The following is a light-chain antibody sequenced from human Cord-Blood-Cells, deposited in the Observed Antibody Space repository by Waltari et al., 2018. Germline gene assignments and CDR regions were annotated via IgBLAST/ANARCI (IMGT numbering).Light chain of an antibody. Sequence: QSVLTQPPSASGTPGQRVTISCSGSSSNIGSNSVYWYQQLPGTAPKLLIYRNHRRPSGFPDRFAGSKSGTSASLAISGLRSEDEADYYCAAWDDSLSGNWVFGGGTKLTVL. V-gene: IGLV1-47*01. CDR3: AAWDDSLSGNWV. J-gene: IGLJ3*02. CDR2: RNH. CDR1: SSNIGSNS.